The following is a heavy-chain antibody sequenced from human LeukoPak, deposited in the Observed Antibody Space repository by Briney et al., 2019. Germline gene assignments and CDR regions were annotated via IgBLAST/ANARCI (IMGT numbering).Heavy chain of an antibody. D-gene: IGHD6-19*01. CDR2: ISPGGGTT. CDR1: GFAFGSEA. J-gene: IGHJ3*02. Sequence: GGSLRLSCAVSGFAFGSEAMSWVRQSPARGLEWVASISPGGGTTYYADYVKGRFTISRDNSKNSLFVQMNSLRAEDTAVYYCAKAVAGRIDDAFDIWGQGTMVTVSS. CDR3: AKAVAGRIDDAFDI. V-gene: IGHV3-23*01.